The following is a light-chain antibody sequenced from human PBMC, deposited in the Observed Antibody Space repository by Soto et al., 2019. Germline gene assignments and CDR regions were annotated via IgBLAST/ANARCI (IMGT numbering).Light chain of an antibody. CDR2: SAS. CDR3: QQSYSTPGT. V-gene: IGKV1-39*01. CDR1: QSISSW. J-gene: IGKJ5*01. Sequence: DIHITHSPSTLSSSVLYIVTITCLASQSISSWLAWYQQKPGKAPKLLIYSASGLQSGVPSRFSGSGSGTDFTLTISSLQPEDFATYYCQQSYSTPGTFGQGTRLEIK.